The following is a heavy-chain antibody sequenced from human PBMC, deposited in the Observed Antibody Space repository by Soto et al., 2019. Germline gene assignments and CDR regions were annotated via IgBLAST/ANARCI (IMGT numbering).Heavy chain of an antibody. CDR1: GYTFTSYG. Sequence: QVQLVQSGAEVKKPGASVKVSCKASGYTFTSYGISWVRQAPGQGLEWMGWISAYNGNTNYAQQLHGRVTMTTGTSTSTAYMELRSLRSDDTAVYYCARITMVRGVIIPWYYWGQGTLVTVSS. CDR2: ISAYNGNT. CDR3: ARITMVRGVIIPWYY. V-gene: IGHV1-18*01. D-gene: IGHD3-10*01. J-gene: IGHJ4*02.